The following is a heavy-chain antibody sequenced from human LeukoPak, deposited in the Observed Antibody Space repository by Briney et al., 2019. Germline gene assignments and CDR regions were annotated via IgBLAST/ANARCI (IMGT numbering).Heavy chain of an antibody. D-gene: IGHD3-3*01. Sequence: GGSLRLSCAASGFTFSSYWMNWVRQAPGKGLEWVASIKQDGSEKYCVDSVKGRFTISRDNAKNSLYLQMNSLRADDTAVYYCSRESLGISIFGVITAWGQGALVTVSS. CDR2: IKQDGSEK. CDR1: GFTFSSYW. V-gene: IGHV3-7*01. J-gene: IGHJ5*02. CDR3: SRESLGISIFGVITA.